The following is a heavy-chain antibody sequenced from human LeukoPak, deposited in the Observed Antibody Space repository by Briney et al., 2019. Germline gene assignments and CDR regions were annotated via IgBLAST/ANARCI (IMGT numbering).Heavy chain of an antibody. CDR2: IYYTNT. J-gene: IGHJ5*02. CDR3: ARLILNGWFDP. CDR1: GGSINSYY. Sequence: SETLSLTCTVSGGSINSYYWSWIRQPPGKGLEWIGYIYYTNTNYNPSLRSRVTISVDMSKNPFSLKLTSVTAADTAVYYCARLILNGWFDPWGQGAQVTVSS. D-gene: IGHD3-10*01. V-gene: IGHV4-59*08.